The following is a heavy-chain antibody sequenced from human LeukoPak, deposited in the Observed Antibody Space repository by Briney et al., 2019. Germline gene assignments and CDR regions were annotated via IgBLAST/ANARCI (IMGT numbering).Heavy chain of an antibody. D-gene: IGHD3-10*01. Sequence: GRSLRLSCAASGFTFDDYAMRWVRQAPGKGLEWVSGISWNSGSIGYADSVKGRFTISRDNAKNSLYLQMNSLRAEDTALYYCAKDISYYGSGTAFDYWGQGTLVTVSS. CDR1: GFTFDDYA. CDR2: ISWNSGSI. V-gene: IGHV3-9*01. J-gene: IGHJ4*02. CDR3: AKDISYYGSGTAFDY.